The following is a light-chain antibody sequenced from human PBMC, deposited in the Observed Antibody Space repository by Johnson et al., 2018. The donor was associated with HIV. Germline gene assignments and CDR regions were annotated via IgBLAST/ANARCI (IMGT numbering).Light chain of an antibody. V-gene: IGLV1-51*01. CDR3: GTWDSSLSAGIV. CDR1: TSNFENYY. J-gene: IGLJ1*01. Sequence: QSVLTQPPSVSAAPGQRVTISCSGSTSNFENYYVSWYQHLPGTAPKLLIYDNNKRPSGIPDRFSGSKSGTSATLGITGVPTGDEADYYCGTWDSSLSAGIVFGTGTKVTVL. CDR2: DNN.